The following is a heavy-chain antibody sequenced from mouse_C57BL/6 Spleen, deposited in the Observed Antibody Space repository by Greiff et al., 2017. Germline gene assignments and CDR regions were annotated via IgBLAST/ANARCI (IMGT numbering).Heavy chain of an antibody. D-gene: IGHD1-1*01. Sequence: QVQLQQSGTELVKPGASVKLSCKASGYTFTSYWMHWVKQRPGQGLEWIGNINPSNGGTNYNEKFKSKATLTVDKSSSTAYMQLSSLTSEDSAVYYCARGVLRYGGFDYWGQGTTLTVSS. CDR3: ARGVLRYGGFDY. J-gene: IGHJ2*01. V-gene: IGHV1-53*01. CDR1: GYTFTSYW. CDR2: INPSNGGT.